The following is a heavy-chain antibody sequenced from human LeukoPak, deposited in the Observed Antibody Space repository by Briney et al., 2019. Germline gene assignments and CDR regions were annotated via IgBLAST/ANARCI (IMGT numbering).Heavy chain of an antibody. V-gene: IGHV3-30*04. J-gene: IGHJ3*02. CDR2: ISYDGSNK. Sequence: GGSLRLSCAASGFTFSSYAMHWVRQAPGKGLEGGAVISYDGSNKYYADSVKGRFTISRDNSKNTLYLQMNSLRAEDTAVYYCARVSYSSGWESFGAFDIWGQGTMVTVSS. D-gene: IGHD6-19*01. CDR3: ARVSYSSGWESFGAFDI. CDR1: GFTFSSYA.